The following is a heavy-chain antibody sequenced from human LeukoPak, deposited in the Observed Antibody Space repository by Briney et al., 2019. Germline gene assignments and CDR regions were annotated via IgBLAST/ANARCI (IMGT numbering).Heavy chain of an antibody. Sequence: PSETLSLTCTVSGGSISSRSYYWGWIRQPPGKGLEWIVSIDYRGNTYHNPSLKSRVTISVDTSKNQFSLKLSSMTAADTALYYCARGVVGATWSYFDSWGQGTLVTVSS. V-gene: IGHV4-39*07. CDR3: ARGVVGATWSYFDS. D-gene: IGHD1-26*01. CDR1: GGSISSRSYY. J-gene: IGHJ4*02. CDR2: IDYRGNT.